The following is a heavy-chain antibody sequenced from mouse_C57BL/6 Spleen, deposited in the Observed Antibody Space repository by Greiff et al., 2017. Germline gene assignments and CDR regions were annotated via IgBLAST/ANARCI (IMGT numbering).Heavy chain of an antibody. V-gene: IGHV5-17*01. Sequence: EVKLMESGGGLVKPGGSLKLSCAASGFTFSDYGMHWVRQAPEKGLEWVAYISSGSSTIYYADTVKGRFTISRDNAKNTLFLQMTSLRSEDTAMYYCARAYYDYDGYYYAMDYWGQGTSVTVSS. D-gene: IGHD2-4*01. CDR3: ARAYYDYDGYYYAMDY. CDR2: ISSGSSTI. CDR1: GFTFSDYG. J-gene: IGHJ4*01.